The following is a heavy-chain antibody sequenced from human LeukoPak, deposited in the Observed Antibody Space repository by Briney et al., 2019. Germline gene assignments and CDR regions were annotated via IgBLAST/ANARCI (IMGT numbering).Heavy chain of an antibody. Sequence: GGSLRLSSAASGFTFSSYAMHWVRQAPGKGLEWVAVISYDGSNKYYADSVKGRFTISRDNSKNTLYLQMNSLRAEDTAVYYCARDAGSGRGDAFDIWGQGTMVTVSS. V-gene: IGHV3-30-3*01. J-gene: IGHJ3*02. CDR2: ISYDGSNK. CDR3: ARDAGSGRGDAFDI. D-gene: IGHD3-3*01. CDR1: GFTFSSYA.